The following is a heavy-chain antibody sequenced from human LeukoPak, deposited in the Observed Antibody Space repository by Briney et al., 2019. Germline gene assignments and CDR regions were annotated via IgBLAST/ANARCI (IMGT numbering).Heavy chain of an antibody. CDR3: ASGSESWRLLHKFYFDY. V-gene: IGHV4-38-2*01. D-gene: IGHD1-26*01. CDR1: RYSISSNCY. Sequence: PSETLSLTCDVSRYSISSNCYWAWIRQPPGKGLEWLGSIYYSGDTYYNPSLKSRVTCSVDSSKNQFSLKLNSVTAADTAVYYCASGSESWRLLHKFYFDYWGQGTLVTVSS. J-gene: IGHJ4*02. CDR2: IYYSGDT.